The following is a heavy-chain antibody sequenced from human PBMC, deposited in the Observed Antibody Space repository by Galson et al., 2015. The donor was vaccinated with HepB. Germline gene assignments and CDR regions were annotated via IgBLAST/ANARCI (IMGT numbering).Heavy chain of an antibody. D-gene: IGHD2-2*02. J-gene: IGHJ6*03. CDR2: ISGSGGST. Sequence: SLRLSCAASGFTFSSYAMSWVRQAPGKGLEWISTISGSGGSTNYADSVKGRFTISRDDSKNTLYLQMNSLKTEDTGVYYCTTDIDYCFSATCYRNYYYYMDVWCKGTTVTVSS. CDR1: GFTFSSYA. V-gene: IGHV3-23*01. CDR3: TTDIDYCFSATCYRNYYYYMDV.